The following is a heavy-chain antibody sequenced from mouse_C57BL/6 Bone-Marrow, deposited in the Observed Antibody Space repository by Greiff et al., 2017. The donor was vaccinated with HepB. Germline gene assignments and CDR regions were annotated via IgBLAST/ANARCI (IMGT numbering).Heavy chain of an antibody. Sequence: DVKLQESGGGLVKPGGSLKLSCAASGFTFSDYGMHWVRQAPEKGLEWVAYISSGSSTIYYADTVKGRFTISRDNAKNTLFLQMTSLRSEDTAMYYCARLGYYGSSSMDYWGQGTSVTVSS. V-gene: IGHV5-17*01. CDR1: GFTFSDYG. J-gene: IGHJ4*01. CDR2: ISSGSSTI. CDR3: ARLGYYGSSSMDY. D-gene: IGHD1-1*01.